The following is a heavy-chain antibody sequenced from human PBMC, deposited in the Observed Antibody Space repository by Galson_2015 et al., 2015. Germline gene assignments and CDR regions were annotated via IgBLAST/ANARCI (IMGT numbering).Heavy chain of an antibody. CDR3: ARQILDYDFWSGYYPTNFDY. CDR1: EFTFSSYY. D-gene: IGHD3-3*01. V-gene: IGHV3-21*01. Sequence: SLRLSCAASEFTFSSYYMSWVRQAPGKGLEWVSSISGTTTYIYYADSVKGRFTISRDNAKNSLYLQTNSLGAEDTAVYYCARQILDYDFWSGYYPTNFDYWGQGTLVTVSS. J-gene: IGHJ4*02. CDR2: ISGTTTYI.